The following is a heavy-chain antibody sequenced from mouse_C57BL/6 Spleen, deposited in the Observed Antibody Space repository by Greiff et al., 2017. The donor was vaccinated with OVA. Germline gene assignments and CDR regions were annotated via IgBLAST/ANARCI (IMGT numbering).Heavy chain of an antibody. J-gene: IGHJ1*03. D-gene: IGHD1-1*01. Sequence: VKLMESGAELARPGASVKLSCKASGYTFPSYGISWVKQRTGQGLEWIGELYPRSGNTYYNEKFKGKATLTADKSSSTAYMELRSLTSEDSAVYFGARSSDTTVVEGFDVWGTGTTVTVSS. CDR3: ARSSDTTVVEGFDV. CDR1: GYTFPSYG. CDR2: LYPRSGNT. V-gene: IGHV1-81*01.